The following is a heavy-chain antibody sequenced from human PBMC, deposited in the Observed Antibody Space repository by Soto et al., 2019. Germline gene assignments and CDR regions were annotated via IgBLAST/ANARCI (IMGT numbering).Heavy chain of an antibody. V-gene: IGHV5-10-1*01. D-gene: IGHD3-22*01. Sequence: GESLKISCEASGYMFPIYHISWVRQMPGKGLEWVGKIDPTDSRTMYRPSSRARITISVDKSINTAYLQWSSLKASDTAMYYCARLPGYYDSSGYLPAFAFDIWGQGTMVTVSS. CDR3: ARLPGYYDSSGYLPAFAFDI. CDR1: GYMFPIYH. CDR2: IDPTDSRT. J-gene: IGHJ3*02.